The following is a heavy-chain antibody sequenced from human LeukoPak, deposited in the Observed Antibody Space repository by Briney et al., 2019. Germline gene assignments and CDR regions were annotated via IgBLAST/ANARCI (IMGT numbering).Heavy chain of an antibody. CDR1: GYTFTSYD. V-gene: IGHV1-2*02. J-gene: IGHJ4*02. CDR2: MNPNSGGT. Sequence: GASVKVSCKASGYTFTSYDINWVRQATGQGLEWMGWMNPNSGGTNYAQKFQGRVTMTRDTSIRTAYMELSRLRSDDTAVFYCATNPMAPYYDFWSGAGYYFDYWGQGALVTVSS. D-gene: IGHD3-3*01. CDR3: ATNPMAPYYDFWSGAGYYFDY.